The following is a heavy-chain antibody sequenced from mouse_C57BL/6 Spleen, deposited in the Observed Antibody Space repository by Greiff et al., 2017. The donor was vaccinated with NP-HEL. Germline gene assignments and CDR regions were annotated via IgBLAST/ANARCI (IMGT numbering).Heavy chain of an antibody. V-gene: IGHV14-1*01. D-gene: IGHD2-4*01. CDR1: GFNIKDYY. CDR3: TTHPHYDYDGPSDAMDY. J-gene: IGHJ4*01. CDR2: IDPEDGDT. Sequence: VQLQQSGAELVRPGASVKLSCTASGFNIKDYYMHWVKQRPEQGLEWIGRIDPEDGDTEYAPKFQGKATMTADTSSNTAYLQLSSLTSEDTAVYYCTTHPHYDYDGPSDAMDYWGQRTSVTVSS.